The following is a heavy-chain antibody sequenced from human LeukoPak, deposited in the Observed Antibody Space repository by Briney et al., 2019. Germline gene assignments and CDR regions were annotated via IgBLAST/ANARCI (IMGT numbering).Heavy chain of an antibody. CDR1: GGSITRHY. D-gene: IGHD3-22*01. V-gene: IGHV4-59*08. CDR3: ARPYDTSGYFYALDV. J-gene: IGHJ3*01. Sequence: SETLSLTCTVYGGSITRHYWSWIRRPPGKGLEWIGYFSYSGGTDYNPSLKGRLTISMDTSKSQFSLKLSSVTAADSATYYCARPYDTSGYFYALDVWGQGTMVTVAA. CDR2: FSYSGGT.